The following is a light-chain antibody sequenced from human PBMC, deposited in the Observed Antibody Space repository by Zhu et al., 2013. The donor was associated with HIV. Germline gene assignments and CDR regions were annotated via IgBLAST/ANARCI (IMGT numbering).Light chain of an antibody. CDR1: QSISSW. J-gene: IGKJ3*01. Sequence: DIQMTQSPSTLSASVGDRVIITCRASQSISSWLAWYQQKPGKAPNLLIYAASSLQSGVPSRFSGSGSGTDFTLTISSLQPEDVATYYCQKYNSAPPVTFGPGTTVDVK. CDR3: QKYNSAPPVT. V-gene: IGKV1-5*01. CDR2: AAS.